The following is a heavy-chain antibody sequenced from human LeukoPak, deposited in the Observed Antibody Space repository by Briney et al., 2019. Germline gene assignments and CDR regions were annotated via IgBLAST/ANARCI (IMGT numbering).Heavy chain of an antibody. Sequence: SETLSLTCTVSGGSIDSYYWSWIRQPPGKGLEWIGYIYYSGSTNYNPSLKSRVTISVDTSKNQFSLKLSSVTAADTAVYYCARVYDGYFDYWGQGTLVTVSS. J-gene: IGHJ4*02. D-gene: IGHD3-3*01. CDR3: ARVYDGYFDY. CDR2: IYYSGST. CDR1: GGSIDSYY. V-gene: IGHV4-59*01.